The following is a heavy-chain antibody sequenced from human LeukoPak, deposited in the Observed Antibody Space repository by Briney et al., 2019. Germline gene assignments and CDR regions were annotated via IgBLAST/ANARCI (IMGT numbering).Heavy chain of an antibody. CDR2: IRGNGGST. D-gene: IGHD2-21*02. V-gene: IGHV3-23*01. CDR3: AKETPHQLYCGGDCYL. J-gene: IGHJ4*02. CDR1: GFTVSSNY. Sequence: GRSLRLSCAASGFTVSSNYMSWVRQAPGKGLEWVSRIRGNGGSTYYADSVKGRFTISRDNSKNTLYLQMNSLRAEDTAIYYCAKETPHQLYCGGDCYLRGQGTLVTVSS.